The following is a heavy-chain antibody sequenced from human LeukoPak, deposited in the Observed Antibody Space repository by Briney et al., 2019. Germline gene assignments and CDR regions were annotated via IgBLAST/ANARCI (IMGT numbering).Heavy chain of an antibody. Sequence: PSETLSLTCTVSGGSVSSGTYYWSWIRQPPGKGLEWIGYIYNRGSTKPNPSLKSRVTILVDTSKNQFSLKLSSATAADTAVYYCARDPYGEGWFDPWGQGTLVTVSS. CDR1: GGSVSSGTYY. D-gene: IGHD4-17*01. J-gene: IGHJ5*02. V-gene: IGHV4-61*01. CDR2: IYNRGST. CDR3: ARDPYGEGWFDP.